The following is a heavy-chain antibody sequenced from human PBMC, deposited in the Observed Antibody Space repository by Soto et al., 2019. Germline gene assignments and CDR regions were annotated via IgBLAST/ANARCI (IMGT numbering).Heavy chain of an antibody. Sequence: PGGSRILQGASSGFNSRKYAMGLVRQAPGQGLEWVSAISAGGGTKLYADSVKGRFTISRDNSKNTLFLQMNRLRGEDTAVYYCEGDEDGFDMWGQGTMVTVSS. CDR2: ISAGGGTK. CDR3: EGDEDGFDM. J-gene: IGHJ3*02. CDR1: GFNSRKYA. D-gene: IGHD3-16*01. V-gene: IGHV3-23*01.